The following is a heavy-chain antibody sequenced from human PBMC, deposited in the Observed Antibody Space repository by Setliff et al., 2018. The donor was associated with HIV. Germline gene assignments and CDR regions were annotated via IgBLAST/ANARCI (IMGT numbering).Heavy chain of an antibody. D-gene: IGHD6-13*01. CDR1: GFSFDDYC. CDR2: ISSKRTSI. CDR3: VRDCRVGWVFTYGMDV. V-gene: IGHV3-48*01. Sequence: PGGSLRLSCEASGFSFDDYCMNWVRQAPGRGLEWVSYISSKRTSIYYADSVKGRFTISRDNDNNSLYLQMSGLSAEDTAVYYCVRDCRVGWVFTYGMDVWGQGTLVTVSS. J-gene: IGHJ6*02.